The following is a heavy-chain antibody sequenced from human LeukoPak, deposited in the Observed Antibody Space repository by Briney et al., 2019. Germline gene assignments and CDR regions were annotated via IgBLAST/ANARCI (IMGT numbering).Heavy chain of an antibody. D-gene: IGHD3-9*01. Sequence: GGSLRLSCAASGFTFSGFTMNWVRQAPGKGLEWVSSISTTSSYIYYADSVRGRFTISRDNAKDSLYLQMDSLRVEDTAVYYCTRDLMDYDVSTGLHHYYMDVWGQGTTVTVSS. CDR1: GFTFSGFT. J-gene: IGHJ6*02. CDR2: ISTTSSYI. CDR3: TRDLMDYDVSTGLHHYYMDV. V-gene: IGHV3-21*01.